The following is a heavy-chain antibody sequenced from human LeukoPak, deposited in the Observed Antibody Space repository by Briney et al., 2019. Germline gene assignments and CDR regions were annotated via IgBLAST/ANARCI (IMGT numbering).Heavy chain of an antibody. Sequence: HPGGSLRLSCVASGFSFSNYWMSWVRQAPGRGLEWVANIEQHGSEKYYVDSVRGRFTISRDNGKNSLYLQMSSLRAEDTAVYYCARDRLYVRAVIEYWGQGTLVTVS. J-gene: IGHJ4*02. V-gene: IGHV3-7*03. CDR1: GFSFSNYW. CDR3: ARDRLYVRAVIEY. CDR2: IEQHGSEK. D-gene: IGHD2-2*02.